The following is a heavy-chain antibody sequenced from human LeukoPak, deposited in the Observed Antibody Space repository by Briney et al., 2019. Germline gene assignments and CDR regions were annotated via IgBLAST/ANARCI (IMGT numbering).Heavy chain of an antibody. Sequence: GGSLRLSCAAAGFTFSSYAMSWVRQAPGKGLEWVSAISGSGGSTYYADSVKGRFTISRDNSKNTLYLQMNSLRAEDTAVYYCARTLTRVYYFDYWGQGTLVTVSS. V-gene: IGHV3-23*01. CDR3: ARTLTRVYYFDY. CDR1: GFTFSSYA. J-gene: IGHJ4*02. D-gene: IGHD2-2*01. CDR2: ISGSGGST.